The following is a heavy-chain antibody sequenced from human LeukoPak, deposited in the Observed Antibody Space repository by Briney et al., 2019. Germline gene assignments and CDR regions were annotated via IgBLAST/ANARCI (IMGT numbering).Heavy chain of an antibody. CDR1: GGSISSYY. CDR2: IYYSGST. V-gene: IGHV4-59*01. CDR3: AGSSGWYIWFDP. Sequence: SETLSLTCTVSGGSISSYYWSWIRQPPGRGLEWIGYIYYSGSTNYNPSLKSRVTISVDTSKNQFSLKLSSVTAADTAVYYCAGSSGWYIWFDPWGQGTLVTVSS. J-gene: IGHJ5*02. D-gene: IGHD6-19*01.